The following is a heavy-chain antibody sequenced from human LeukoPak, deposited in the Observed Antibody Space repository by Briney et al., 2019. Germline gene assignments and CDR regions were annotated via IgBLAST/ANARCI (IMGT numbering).Heavy chain of an antibody. CDR2: ISGSGGST. V-gene: IGHV3-23*01. CDR1: GFTFSSYW. CDR3: AKADRVIWSGYYALDY. Sequence: GGSLRLSCAASGFTFSSYWMSWVRQAPGKGLEWVSAISGSGGSTYYADSVKGRFTISRDNSKNTLYLQMNSLRAEDTAVYYCAKADRVIWSGYYALDYWGQGTLVTVSS. D-gene: IGHD3-3*01. J-gene: IGHJ4*02.